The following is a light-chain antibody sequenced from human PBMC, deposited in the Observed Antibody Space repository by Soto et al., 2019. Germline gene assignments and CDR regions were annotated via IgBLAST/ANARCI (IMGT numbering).Light chain of an antibody. V-gene: IGLV1-40*01. CDR1: SSNIGAGYD. CDR3: QSYDSSLSGSV. CDR2: GNS. J-gene: IGLJ2*01. Sequence: QPLLTQPPSVSGAPGQRVTISCTGSSSNIGAGYDVHWYQQLPGRAPKLLTHGNSNRPSGVPDRFSGSKSGTSASLAITGLQAEDEADYYCQSYDSSLSGSVFGGGTKLTVL.